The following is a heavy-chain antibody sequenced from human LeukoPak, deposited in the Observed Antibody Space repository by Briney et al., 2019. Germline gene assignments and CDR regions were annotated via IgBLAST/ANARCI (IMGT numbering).Heavy chain of an antibody. CDR1: GYTFTSYY. D-gene: IGHD1-26*01. J-gene: IGHJ4*02. V-gene: IGHV1-46*01. Sequence: EASVKVSCKASGYTFTSYYMRWVRQAPGQGLEWMGIINPSGGSTSYAQKFQGRVTMTRDTSTSTVYMELSSLRSEDTAVYYCARESLIVGASSDFDYWGQGTLVTVSS. CDR2: INPSGGST. CDR3: ARESLIVGASSDFDY.